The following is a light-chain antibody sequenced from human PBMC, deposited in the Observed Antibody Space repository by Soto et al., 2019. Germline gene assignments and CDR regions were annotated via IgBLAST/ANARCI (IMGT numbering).Light chain of an antibody. Sequence: DIVMTQSPDSLAVSLGERATINCKSSQSVLYSSNNKNYLAWYQQKPGQPPKLLIYWASTRESGVPDRFSGSGSGTDFTLTIGSLQAEDVAVYYCQQYYSTPRWTFGQGTKVEIK. CDR1: QSVLYSSNNKNY. CDR3: QQYYSTPRWT. V-gene: IGKV4-1*01. CDR2: WAS. J-gene: IGKJ1*01.